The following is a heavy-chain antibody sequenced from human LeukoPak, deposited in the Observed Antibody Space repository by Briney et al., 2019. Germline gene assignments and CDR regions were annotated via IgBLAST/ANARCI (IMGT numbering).Heavy chain of an antibody. D-gene: IGHD1-1*01. V-gene: IGHV5-51*01. CDR2: IYPGDSDT. J-gene: IGHJ4*02. Sequence: GESLKISCEGSGYSFSNYWIGWVRQMPGKGLEWMGIIYPGDSDTRYSPSFQGQVTISVDKSIITAYLQWSSLKASDTAIYYCARVRYSSNWNTPFDYWGQGTLVTVSS. CDR3: ARVRYSSNWNTPFDY. CDR1: GYSFSNYW.